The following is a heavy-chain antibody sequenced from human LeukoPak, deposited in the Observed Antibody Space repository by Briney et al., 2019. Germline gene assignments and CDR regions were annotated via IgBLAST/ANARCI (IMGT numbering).Heavy chain of an antibody. CDR3: ANAAGYSSSWYGEYFQH. CDR2: ISGDGGST. J-gene: IGHJ1*01. Sequence: GGSLRLSCAASGFTFDDYAMHWVRQAPGKGLEWVSLISGDGGSTYYADSVKGRFTISRDNSKNSLYLRMNSLRTEDTALYYCANAAGYSSSWYGEYFQHWGQGTLVTVSS. V-gene: IGHV3-43*02. D-gene: IGHD6-13*01. CDR1: GFTFDDYA.